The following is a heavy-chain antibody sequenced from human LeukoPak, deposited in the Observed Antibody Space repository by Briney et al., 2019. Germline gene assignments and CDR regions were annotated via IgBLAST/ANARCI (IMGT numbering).Heavy chain of an antibody. Sequence: ASVEVSCKASGYTFTSYYMHWVRQAPGQGLEWMGWFNANHGGPKYAQKFQGRVTMTRDTSIGTDYMELTSLISDDTAVYFCARDPIDGNYFLDHWGQGTLVTVAS. CDR3: ARDPIDGNYFLDH. CDR2: FNANHGGP. J-gene: IGHJ4*02. D-gene: IGHD2/OR15-2a*01. CDR1: GYTFTSYY. V-gene: IGHV1-2*02.